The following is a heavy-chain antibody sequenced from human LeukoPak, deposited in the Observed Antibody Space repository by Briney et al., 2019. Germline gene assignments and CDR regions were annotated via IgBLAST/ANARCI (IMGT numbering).Heavy chain of an antibody. Sequence: SETLSLTCTVSGGSIRSYYWSWIRQPAGKGLEWIGRIYTSGSIDYNPSLKSRVTLSVDTSENQFSLKLSSVTAADTAVYYCARVALNSSPDFWGQGTLVTVSS. CDR2: IYTSGSI. CDR1: GGSIRSYY. J-gene: IGHJ4*02. V-gene: IGHV4-4*07. D-gene: IGHD5-24*01. CDR3: ARVALNSSPDF.